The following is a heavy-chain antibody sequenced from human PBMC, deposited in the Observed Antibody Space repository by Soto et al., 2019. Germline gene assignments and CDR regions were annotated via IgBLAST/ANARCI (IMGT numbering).Heavy chain of an antibody. V-gene: IGHV3-30*18. J-gene: IGHJ5*02. D-gene: IGHD6-19*01. Sequence: GGSLRLSCAASGFTFSSYGMHWVRQAPGKGLEWVAVISYDGSNKYYADSVKGRFTISRDNSKNTLYLQMNSLRAEDTAVYYCAKDNSGDEYSSGATWFDPWGQGTLVTVSS. CDR3: AKDNSGDEYSSGATWFDP. CDR2: ISYDGSNK. CDR1: GFTFSSYG.